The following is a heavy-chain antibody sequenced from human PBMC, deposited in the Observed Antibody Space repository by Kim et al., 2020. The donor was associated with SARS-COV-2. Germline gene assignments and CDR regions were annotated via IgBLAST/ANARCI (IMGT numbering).Heavy chain of an antibody. CDR3: ARSVGATKLASDY. V-gene: IGHV1-46*01. Sequence: YEQKFQGRVTMTRDTSPSTVYMELSSLRSEDTDVYYCARSVGATKLASDYWGQGTLVTVSS. D-gene: IGHD1-26*01. J-gene: IGHJ4*02.